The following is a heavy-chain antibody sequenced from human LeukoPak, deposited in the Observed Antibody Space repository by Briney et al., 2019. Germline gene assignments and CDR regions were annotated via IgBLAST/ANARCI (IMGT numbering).Heavy chain of an antibody. Sequence: SVKDSCKASGGTFSSYAISWVRQAPGQGLEWIGGIIPIFGTANYAQKFQGRVTITADESTSTAYMELSSLRSEDTAVYYCASRGYGSGSTLGFDYWGQGTLVTVSS. CDR2: IIPIFGTA. CDR1: GGTFSSYA. J-gene: IGHJ4*02. CDR3: ASRGYGSGSTLGFDY. V-gene: IGHV1-69*13. D-gene: IGHD3-10*01.